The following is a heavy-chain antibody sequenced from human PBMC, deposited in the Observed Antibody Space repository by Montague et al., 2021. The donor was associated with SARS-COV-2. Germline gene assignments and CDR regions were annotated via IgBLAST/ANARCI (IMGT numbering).Heavy chain of an antibody. CDR2: INHSGST. CDR3: ARAPEYDILTGDLTEGFDS. CDR1: GGSFSGYY. Sequence: SESLSLTCAVYGGSFSGYYWSWIRQPPGKGLEWIGEINHSGSTNYNPSLKSRVTISVDTSKGQFSLKGSSVTAADTAVYFCARAPEYDILTGDLTEGFDSWGQGTLVTVSS. V-gene: IGHV4-34*01. J-gene: IGHJ4*02. D-gene: IGHD3-9*01.